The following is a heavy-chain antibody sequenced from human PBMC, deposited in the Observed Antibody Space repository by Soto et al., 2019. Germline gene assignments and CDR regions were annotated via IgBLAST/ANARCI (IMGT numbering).Heavy chain of an antibody. V-gene: IGHV2-70*04. CDR3: LTGYYEGQYYFDY. Sequence: SGPTLVNPTQTLTLTCTFSGFSLSTSGMRVSWIRQPPGKALEWLARIDWDDDKFYSTSLRTRLTISKDASKNQVVLTMTNMDPVDTATYYCLTGYYEGQYYFDYWGQGTLVTFSS. CDR2: IDWDDDK. D-gene: IGHD3-9*01. J-gene: IGHJ4*02. CDR1: GFSLSTSGMR.